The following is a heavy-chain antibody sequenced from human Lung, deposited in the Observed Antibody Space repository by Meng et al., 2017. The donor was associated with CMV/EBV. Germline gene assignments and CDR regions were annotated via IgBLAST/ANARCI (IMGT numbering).Heavy chain of an antibody. J-gene: IGHJ6*02. D-gene: IGHD6-13*01. CDR3: AHRKRYSSSWSYYYYYGMDV. CDR1: RFPLRTSGVG. CDR2: IYWDDDK. Sequence: QITLKESGPTLVKPTQTLTLTCTFSRFPLRTSGVGVGWLRQPPGKALEWLALIYWDDDKRYSPSLKSRLTITKDTSKNQVVLTMTNMDPVDTATYYCAHRKRYSSSWSYYYYYGMDVWGQGTTVTVSS. V-gene: IGHV2-5*02.